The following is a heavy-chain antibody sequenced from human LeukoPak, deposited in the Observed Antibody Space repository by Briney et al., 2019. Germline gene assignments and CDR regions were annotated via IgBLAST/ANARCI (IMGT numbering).Heavy chain of an antibody. J-gene: IGHJ4*02. CDR3: AKDVGYCSVGSCYGFDF. V-gene: IGHV3-33*06. D-gene: IGHD2-15*01. CDR1: GFTFSSYG. CDR2: IWYDGSNK. Sequence: GRSLRLSCAASGFTFSSYGMHWVRQAPGKGLEWVAVIWYDGSNKYYADSVKGRFTISRDNSKNTLFLQMNSLRAEDTALYYCAKDVGYCSVGSCYGFDFWGQGALVTVSS.